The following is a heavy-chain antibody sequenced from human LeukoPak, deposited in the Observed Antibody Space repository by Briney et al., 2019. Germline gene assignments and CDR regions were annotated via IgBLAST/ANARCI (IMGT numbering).Heavy chain of an antibody. J-gene: IGHJ4*02. CDR1: GGSINSYY. D-gene: IGHD3-10*02. CDR2: IYYSGST. Sequence: SETLSLTCSVSGGSINSYYWSWIRQPPGKGLEWIGYIYYSGSTNYNPSLKSRVTISVDTSKNQFSLKLSSVTAADTAVYYCARYVSAAYFDYWGQGTLVTVSS. V-gene: IGHV4-59*01. CDR3: ARYVSAAYFDY.